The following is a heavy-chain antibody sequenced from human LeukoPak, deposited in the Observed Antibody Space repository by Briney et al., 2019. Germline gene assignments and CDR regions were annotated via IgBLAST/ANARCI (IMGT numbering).Heavy chain of an antibody. CDR2: MSANGNT. Sequence: SETLSLTCSVSGGSISNFYWSWTRQSAGKGLEWIGRMSANGNTNYNPSLQSRATMSVDTSKNQFSLNLTSVTAADTAVYFCARESSGTYYRPFDYWGQGILVTVSS. D-gene: IGHD1-26*01. V-gene: IGHV4-4*07. CDR3: ARESSGTYYRPFDY. J-gene: IGHJ4*02. CDR1: GGSISNFY.